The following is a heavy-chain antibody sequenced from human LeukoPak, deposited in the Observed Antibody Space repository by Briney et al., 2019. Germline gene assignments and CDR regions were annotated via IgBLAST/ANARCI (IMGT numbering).Heavy chain of an antibody. J-gene: IGHJ4*02. CDR2: IYTSGST. CDR1: GGSIRSGRYY. D-gene: IGHD5-18*01. Sequence: PSQTLSLTCTVSGGSIRSGRYYWSWIRQPAGKGLEWIGRIYTSGSTNYNPSLKSRVTISVDTSKNQFSLKLSSVTAADTAVYYCARGFGYSYDLDYWGQGTLVTVSS. V-gene: IGHV4-61*02. CDR3: ARGFGYSYDLDY.